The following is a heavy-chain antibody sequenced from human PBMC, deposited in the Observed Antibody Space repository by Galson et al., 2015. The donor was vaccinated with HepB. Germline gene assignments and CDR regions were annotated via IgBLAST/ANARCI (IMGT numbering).Heavy chain of an antibody. V-gene: IGHV3-64D*06. J-gene: IGHJ4*02. D-gene: IGHD1-1*01. CDR3: VTFRDNWNDPFDY. CDR2: ISSNGGST. Sequence: SLRLSCAASGFTFSSYAMHWVRQAPGKGLEYVSAISSNGGSTYYADSVKGRFTISRDNSKNTLYLQMSSLRAEDTAVYYCVTFRDNWNDPFDYWGQGTLVTVSS. CDR1: GFTFSSYA.